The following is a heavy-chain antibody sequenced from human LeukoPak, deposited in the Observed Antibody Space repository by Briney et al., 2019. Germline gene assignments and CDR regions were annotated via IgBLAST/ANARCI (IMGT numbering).Heavy chain of an antibody. CDR2: ISSSSSYI. J-gene: IGHJ4*02. Sequence: GGSLRLSCAASGFTFSSYSMNWVRQAPGKGLEWVSSISSSSSYIYYADSVKGRFTISRDNAKNSLYLQMNSLRAEDTAVYYCARLLAAAATFDYWGQGTLVTVSS. V-gene: IGHV3-21*01. CDR1: GFTFSSYS. D-gene: IGHD6-13*01. CDR3: ARLLAAAATFDY.